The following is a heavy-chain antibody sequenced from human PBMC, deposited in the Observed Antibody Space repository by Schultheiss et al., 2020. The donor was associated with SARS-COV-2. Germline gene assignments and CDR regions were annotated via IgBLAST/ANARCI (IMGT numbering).Heavy chain of an antibody. J-gene: IGHJ2*01. D-gene: IGHD6-19*01. V-gene: IGHV3-33*01. Sequence: GGSLRLSCAASGFTFSSYGIHWVRQAPGKGLEWVAVIWYDGSNKYYADSVKGRFTISRDNSKNTLYLQMNSLRAEDTAVYYCARDRIAVAGKGLDWYFDLWGRGTLVTVSS. CDR2: IWYDGSNK. CDR3: ARDRIAVAGKGLDWYFDL. CDR1: GFTFSSYG.